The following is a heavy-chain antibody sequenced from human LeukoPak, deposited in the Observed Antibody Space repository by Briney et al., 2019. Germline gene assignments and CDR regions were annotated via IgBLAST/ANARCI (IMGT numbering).Heavy chain of an antibody. CDR3: ARDLWFGELPIFDY. V-gene: IGHV1-2*02. Sequence: ASVKLSCKASGYTFTGYYMHWVRQAPGQGLEWMGWINPNSGGTNYAQKFQGRVTMTRDTSISTAYMEPSRLRSDDRAVYYCARDLWFGELPIFDYWGQGTLVTVSS. J-gene: IGHJ4*02. CDR1: GYTFTGYY. D-gene: IGHD3-10*01. CDR2: INPNSGGT.